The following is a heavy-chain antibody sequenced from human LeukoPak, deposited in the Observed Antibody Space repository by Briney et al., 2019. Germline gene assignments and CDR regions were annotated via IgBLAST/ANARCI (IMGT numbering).Heavy chain of an antibody. CDR3: ARQYCSGGSCYPNYMDV. J-gene: IGHJ6*03. CDR1: GYSFTSYW. Sequence: GESLKISCKGSGYSFTSYWIGWVRQMPGKGLEWMGIICPGDSDTRYSPSFQGQFTISADKSISTAYLQWSSLKASDTAMYYCARQYCSGGSCYPNYMDVWGKGTTVTVSS. V-gene: IGHV5-51*01. D-gene: IGHD2-15*01. CDR2: ICPGDSDT.